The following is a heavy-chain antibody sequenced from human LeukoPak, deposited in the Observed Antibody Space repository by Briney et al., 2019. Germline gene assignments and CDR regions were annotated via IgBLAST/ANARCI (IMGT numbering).Heavy chain of an antibody. J-gene: IGHJ3*02. CDR1: SGSISGYY. V-gene: IGHV4-59*01. CDR3: ARDLHYYDSSVNAFDI. D-gene: IGHD3-22*01. CDR2: VCDSGDT. Sequence: SETLSLTCTVSSGSISGYYWSWIRQPPGKGPEWIGYVCDSGDTRYNPSLKSRVSMSIDTSKNQFSLKLRSVTAADTAVYYCARDLHYYDSSVNAFDIWGQGTMVTVSS.